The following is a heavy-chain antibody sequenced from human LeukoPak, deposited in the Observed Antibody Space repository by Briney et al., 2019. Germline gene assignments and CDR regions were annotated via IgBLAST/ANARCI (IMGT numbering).Heavy chain of an antibody. Sequence: GGSLRLSCAASGFTISSYEMNWVRQAPGKGLEWVSYISSSGSTIYYADSVKGRFTISRDNAKNSLYLQMNSLRAEDTAVYYCARDSLQYSSSWYDSSFDYWGQGTLVTVSS. CDR1: GFTISSYE. D-gene: IGHD6-13*01. V-gene: IGHV3-48*03. CDR2: ISSSGSTI. J-gene: IGHJ4*02. CDR3: ARDSLQYSSSWYDSSFDY.